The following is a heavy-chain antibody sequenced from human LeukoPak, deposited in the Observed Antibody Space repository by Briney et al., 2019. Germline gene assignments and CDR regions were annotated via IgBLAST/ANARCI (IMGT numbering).Heavy chain of an antibody. J-gene: IGHJ5*02. CDR1: GGSISSSSYY. Sequence: SETLSLTCTVSGGSISSSSYYWGWIRQPPGKGPEWIGSIYYSGSTYYNPSLKSRVTISVDTSKNQFSLKLSSVTAADTAVYYCARLGTRIDPWGQGTLVTVSS. CDR3: ARLGTRIDP. V-gene: IGHV4-39*01. CDR2: IYYSGST. D-gene: IGHD7-27*01.